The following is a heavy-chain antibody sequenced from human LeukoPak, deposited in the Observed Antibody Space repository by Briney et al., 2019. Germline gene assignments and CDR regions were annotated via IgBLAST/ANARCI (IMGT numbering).Heavy chain of an antibody. CDR3: ARDRGNYSFDY. Sequence: SETLSLTCTVSGGSIRSGDCYWSWIRQPPGKGLEWIGYIYYSGGTYYNPSLKSRVTISVDTSKNQFSLKLSSVTAADTAVYYCARDRGNYSFDYWGQGTLVTVSS. D-gene: IGHD1-26*01. CDR1: GGSIRSGDCY. J-gene: IGHJ4*02. V-gene: IGHV4-30-4*08. CDR2: IYYSGGT.